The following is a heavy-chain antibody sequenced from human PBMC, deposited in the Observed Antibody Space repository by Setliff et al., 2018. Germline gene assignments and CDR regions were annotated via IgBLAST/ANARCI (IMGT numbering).Heavy chain of an antibody. Sequence: LSLTCSVSGTSINSYYWTWIRQPPGKGLEWIGFIHSNGIKNYNPSLKSRVAMSVDTSKNHVSLKVTSVTAAATAVYFCANGWRNFDYWGQGSLVTVSS. CDR3: ANGWRNFDY. CDR1: GTSINSYY. D-gene: IGHD3-10*01. V-gene: IGHV4-59*01. CDR2: IHSNGIK. J-gene: IGHJ4*02.